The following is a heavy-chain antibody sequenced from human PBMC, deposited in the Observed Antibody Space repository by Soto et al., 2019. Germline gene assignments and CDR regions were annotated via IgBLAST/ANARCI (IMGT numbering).Heavy chain of an antibody. CDR1: GYSFTSYW. V-gene: IGHV5-51*01. CDR2: IYPGDSDT. D-gene: IGHD4-17*01. Sequence: GESLKISCKGSGYSFTSYWIGWVRQMPGKGLEWMGIIYPGDSDTRYSPSFQGQVTISADKSINTAYLQWSSLKASDTAMYYCARQKSYGDYAYYYYGMDVWGQGTTVTAP. CDR3: ARQKSYGDYAYYYYGMDV. J-gene: IGHJ6*02.